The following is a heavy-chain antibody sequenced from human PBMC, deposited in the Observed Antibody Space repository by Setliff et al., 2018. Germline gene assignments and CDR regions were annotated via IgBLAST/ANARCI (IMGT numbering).Heavy chain of an antibody. CDR2: IKQDGSEK. J-gene: IGHJ3*02. CDR1: GFSFSIYW. CDR3: ARVPLMIAIRHAFDI. Sequence: GGSLRLSCAASGFSFSIYWMSWVRQAPGKGLEWVANIKQDGSEKYYVDSVKGRFTISRDNAKNSLYLQMNSLRAEDTAVYYCARVPLMIAIRHAFDIWGQGTMVTVSS. V-gene: IGHV3-7*01. D-gene: IGHD2-21*01.